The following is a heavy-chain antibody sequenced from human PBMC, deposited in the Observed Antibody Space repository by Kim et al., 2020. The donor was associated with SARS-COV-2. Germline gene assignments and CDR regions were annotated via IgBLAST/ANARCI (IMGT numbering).Heavy chain of an antibody. Sequence: PVKGRFTISRDDSKNTLYLQMNSLKTEDTAVYYCTTAYGDYGGDYYGMDVWGQGTTVTVSS. D-gene: IGHD4-17*01. J-gene: IGHJ6*02. V-gene: IGHV3-15*01. CDR3: TTAYGDYGGDYYGMDV.